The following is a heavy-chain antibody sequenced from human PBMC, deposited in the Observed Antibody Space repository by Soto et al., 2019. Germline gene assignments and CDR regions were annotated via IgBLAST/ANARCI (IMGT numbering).Heavy chain of an antibody. CDR3: TRAYGAETFDF. CDR1: GYAFNNYD. CDR2: MNPNSGNT. D-gene: IGHD3-10*01. J-gene: IGHJ5*01. V-gene: IGHV1-8*02. Sequence: ASVKVSCKASGYAFNNYDIHWVRQAPGHGLEWMGWMNPNSGNTGYAQNFRGRVTMTQNTAIGTAYMELSSLRSDDTATYYCTRAYGAETFDFWGQGTRVTVSS.